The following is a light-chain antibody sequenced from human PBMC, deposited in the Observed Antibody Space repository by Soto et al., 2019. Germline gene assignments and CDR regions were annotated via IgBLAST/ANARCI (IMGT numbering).Light chain of an antibody. CDR1: QSVSTNY. J-gene: IGKJ5*01. V-gene: IGKV3D-20*01. CDR2: DAY. Sequence: EIVFTQSPPTLSLSPGERATLSFRASQSVSTNYLAWHQQKPGLAPRLLIYDAYSRATGISDRFSGSGSGTDFILTISRLEPEDFAVFYCQHYDSLPITFGQGTRLEI. CDR3: QHYDSLPIT.